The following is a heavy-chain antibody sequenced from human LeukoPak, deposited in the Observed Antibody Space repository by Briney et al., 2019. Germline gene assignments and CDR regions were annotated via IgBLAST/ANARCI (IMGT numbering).Heavy chain of an antibody. CDR3: ARDLGMVRGYYYYGMDV. J-gene: IGHJ6*02. Sequence: GGSLRLSCAASGFTFSSYGMHWVRQAPGKGLEWVAVTWYDGSNKYYADSVKGRFTISRDNSKNTLYLQMNSLRAEDTAVYYCARDLGMVRGYYYYGMDVWGQGTTVTVSS. V-gene: IGHV3-33*01. CDR1: GFTFSSYG. D-gene: IGHD3-10*01. CDR2: TWYDGSNK.